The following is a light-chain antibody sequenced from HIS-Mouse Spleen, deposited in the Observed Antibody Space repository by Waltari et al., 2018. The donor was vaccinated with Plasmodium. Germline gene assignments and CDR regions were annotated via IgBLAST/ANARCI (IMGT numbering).Light chain of an antibody. Sequence: SYELTQPPSVSVSPGQTASITCSGAALPNNYAYWYQQKSGQAPLLVIYEDSKRPSGIPERFSGSSSGTMATLTISGAQVEDEADYYCYSTDSSGNHRVFGGGTKLTVL. V-gene: IGLV3-10*01. CDR1: ALPNNY. J-gene: IGLJ3*02. CDR2: EDS. CDR3: YSTDSSGNHRV.